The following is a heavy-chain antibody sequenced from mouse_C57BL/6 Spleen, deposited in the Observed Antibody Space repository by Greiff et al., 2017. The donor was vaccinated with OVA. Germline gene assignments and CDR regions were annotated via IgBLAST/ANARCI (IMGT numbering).Heavy chain of an antibody. CDR3: ARRVYGSSPIGYFDV. V-gene: IGHV1-22*01. D-gene: IGHD1-1*01. J-gene: IGHJ1*03. Sequence: EVQLQESGPELVKPGASVKMSCKASGYTFTDYNMHWVKQSHGKSLEWIGYINPNNGGTSYNQKFKGKATLTVNKSSSTAYRELRSLTSEDSAVYYCARRVYGSSPIGYFDVWGTGTTVTVSS. CDR2: INPNNGGT. CDR1: GYTFTDYN.